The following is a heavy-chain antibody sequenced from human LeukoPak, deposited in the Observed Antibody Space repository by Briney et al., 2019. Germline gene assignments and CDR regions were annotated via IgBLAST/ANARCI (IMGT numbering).Heavy chain of an antibody. CDR2: IMIGGDGK. Sequence: PGGSLRLSCAGSGFTFNNYAMSWVRRAPRKGLEWVSTIMIGGDGKHYADSVKGRFTISRDNAENSLYLQMNSLRDEDTAVYYCARDVGIMVVTRWSFDLWGRGTLVTVSS. V-gene: IGHV3-23*01. CDR3: ARDVGIMVVTRWSFDL. CDR1: GFTFNNYA. J-gene: IGHJ2*01. D-gene: IGHD2-21*02.